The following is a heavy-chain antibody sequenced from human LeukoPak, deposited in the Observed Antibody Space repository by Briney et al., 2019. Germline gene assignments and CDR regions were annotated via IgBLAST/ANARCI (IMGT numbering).Heavy chain of an antibody. J-gene: IGHJ4*02. Sequence: SETLSLTCTVSGGSISSGGYYWSWIRQHPGRGLEWIGYIYYSGSTYYNPSLKSRVTISVDTSKNQFSLKLSSVTAADTAVYYCARARQVTDNDYWGQGTLVTVSS. V-gene: IGHV4-31*03. CDR1: GGSISSGGYY. D-gene: IGHD5-18*01. CDR2: IYYSGST. CDR3: ARARQVTDNDY.